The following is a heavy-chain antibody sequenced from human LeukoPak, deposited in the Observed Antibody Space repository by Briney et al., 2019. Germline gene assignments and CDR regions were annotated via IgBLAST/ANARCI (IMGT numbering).Heavy chain of an antibody. CDR2: INHSGST. V-gene: IGHV4-34*01. Sequence: SESLSLTRAVYGGSSSGYYWSWIREPPGKRLEWIGEINHSGSTNYSPSLKSRVTISVDTSKNQFSLKLSSVTAADTAVYYCARWYFDWFDAFDIWGQGTLVTVSS. CDR1: GGSSSGYY. D-gene: IGHD3-9*01. CDR3: ARWYFDWFDAFDI. J-gene: IGHJ3*02.